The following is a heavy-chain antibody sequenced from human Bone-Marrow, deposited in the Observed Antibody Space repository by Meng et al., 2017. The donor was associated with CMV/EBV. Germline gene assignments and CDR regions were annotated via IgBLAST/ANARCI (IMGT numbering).Heavy chain of an antibody. Sequence: LSLTCAASGFTFSSYSMNWVRQAPGKALEWLALASFDGTNIYYADAIKGRFTISRDISKNTLFLQMNNVRAEDTAVYYCARVDTGYDLPFDYWGQGTLVTVSS. D-gene: IGHD5-12*01. CDR1: GFTFSSYS. CDR3: ARVDTGYDLPFDY. J-gene: IGHJ4*02. CDR2: ASFDGTNI. V-gene: IGHV3-30*03.